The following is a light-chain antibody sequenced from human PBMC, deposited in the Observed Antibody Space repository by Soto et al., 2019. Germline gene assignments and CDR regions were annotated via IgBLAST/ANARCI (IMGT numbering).Light chain of an antibody. Sequence: QSALTQPPSASGAPGQRVTISCSGSRSNIGSNTVHWYQQFPGTAPKLLVYRTDHRPSGVPDRFSGSKSGTSASLASSGLQSEDESYYYCASWDDMLSGPVLGGGTKLTVL. CDR3: ASWDDMLSGPV. J-gene: IGLJ2*01. CDR1: RSNIGSNT. CDR2: RTD. V-gene: IGLV1-44*01.